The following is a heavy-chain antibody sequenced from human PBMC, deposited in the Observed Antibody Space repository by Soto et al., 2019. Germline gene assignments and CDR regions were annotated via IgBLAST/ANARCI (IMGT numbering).Heavy chain of an antibody. CDR1: GGSISSGGYY. CDR2: IYYSGST. Sequence: QVQLQESDPGLVKHSQTLSLTSTVSGGSISSGGYYWSWIRQQPGKGLEWIGYIYYSGSTYYNPSLQRRVTISVDTSKNQFSLKLSSVTAADTAVYYCARADDYGGPAVGYWGQGTLVTVSS. J-gene: IGHJ4*02. V-gene: IGHV4-31*03. CDR3: ARADDYGGPAVGY. D-gene: IGHD4-17*01.